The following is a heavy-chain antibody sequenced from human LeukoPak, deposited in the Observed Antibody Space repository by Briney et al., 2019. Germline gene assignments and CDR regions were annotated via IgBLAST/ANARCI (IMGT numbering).Heavy chain of an antibody. V-gene: IGHV3-30-3*01. CDR1: GFTFSSYA. J-gene: IGHJ6*02. D-gene: IGHD2-2*01. Sequence: GGSLRLSCAASGFTFSSYAMHWVRQAPGKGLEWVAVISYDGSNKYYADSVKGRFTISRDNSKNTLYLQMNSLRAEDTAVYSCARDCRYCSSASGVYYYYGMDVWGQGTTVTVSS. CDR2: ISYDGSNK. CDR3: ARDCRYCSSASGVYYYYGMDV.